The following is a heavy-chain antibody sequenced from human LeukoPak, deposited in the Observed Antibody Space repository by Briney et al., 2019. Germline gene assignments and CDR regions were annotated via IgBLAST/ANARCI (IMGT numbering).Heavy chain of an antibody. V-gene: IGHV4-39*01. J-gene: IGHJ4*02. Sequence: SETLSLTCTVSGGSISSSSYYWGWIRQPPGKGLEWIGSIYYSGSTYYNPSLKSRATISVDTSKNQFSLKLSSVTAADTAVYYCARRRYCSSTSCYIGIDYWGQGTLVTVSS. CDR3: ARRRYCSSTSCYIGIDY. D-gene: IGHD2-2*01. CDR1: GGSISSSSYY. CDR2: IYYSGST.